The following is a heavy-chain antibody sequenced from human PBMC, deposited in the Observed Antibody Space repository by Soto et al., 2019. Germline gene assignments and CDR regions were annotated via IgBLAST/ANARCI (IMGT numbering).Heavy chain of an antibody. D-gene: IGHD6-19*01. CDR1: GYIFTGYY. V-gene: IGHV1-2*04. J-gene: IGHJ4*02. CDR3: ATSRISIAVAGETEYYFDY. Sequence: ASVKVSCKASGYIFTGYYMHWVRQAPGQGLEWMGWINPNSGDTNYTQKFQGWVTMTRDTSISTAYMELSRLRSDVTAVYYCATSRISIAVAGETEYYFDYWGQGTPVTVSS. CDR2: INPNSGDT.